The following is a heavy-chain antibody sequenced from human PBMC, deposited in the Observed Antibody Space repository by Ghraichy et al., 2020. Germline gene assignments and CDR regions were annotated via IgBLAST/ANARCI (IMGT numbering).Heavy chain of an antibody. Sequence: GESLNISCVASGLMFSPNTMNWVRQAPGKGLEWVSSISSSTRYIYYADSVKGRFTISRDNAQNSLYLQMNSLRAEDTAVYYCSRGGGAGTPVLYHMDVWGLGTTVTV. CDR1: GLMFSPNT. V-gene: IGHV3-21*01. J-gene: IGHJ6*02. CDR2: ISSSTRYI. D-gene: IGHD6-19*01. CDR3: SRGGGAGTPVLYHMDV.